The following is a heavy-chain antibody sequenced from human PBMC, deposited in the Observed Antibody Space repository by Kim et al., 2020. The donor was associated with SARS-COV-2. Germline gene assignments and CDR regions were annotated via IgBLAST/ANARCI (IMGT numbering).Heavy chain of an antibody. CDR3: AKDPNSTGPYNWFDP. CDR1: GFTFSSYA. CDR2: ISGSGINT. V-gene: IGHV3-23*01. J-gene: IGHJ5*02. D-gene: IGHD6-19*01. Sequence: GGSLRLSCAASGFTFSSYAMNWVRQAPGKGLEWVSAISGSGINTYYADSVKGRFTISRDNFKSTLYLHMNSLRAEDTALYYCAKDPNSTGPYNWFDPWGQGTLVTVSS.